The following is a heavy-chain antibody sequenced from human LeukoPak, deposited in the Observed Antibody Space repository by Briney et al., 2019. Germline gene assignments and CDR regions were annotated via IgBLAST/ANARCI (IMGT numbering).Heavy chain of an antibody. CDR1: RFTFSTYS. J-gene: IGHJ4*02. Sequence: PGGSLRLSCAASRFTFSTYSMNWVRQAPGKGLEWVSFISTSSSYIYYADSVKGRFTISRDNARNSVYLQMNSLRAEDTAVYYCAKARGWLLSGSIFDYWGQGTLVTVSS. CDR2: ISTSSSYI. CDR3: AKARGWLLSGSIFDY. D-gene: IGHD3-9*01. V-gene: IGHV3-21*04.